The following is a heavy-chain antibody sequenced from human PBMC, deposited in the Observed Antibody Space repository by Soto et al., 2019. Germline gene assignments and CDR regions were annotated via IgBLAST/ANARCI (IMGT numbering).Heavy chain of an antibody. V-gene: IGHV3-7*03. CDR2: IKQDGSEK. CDR1: GFTFSSYW. CDR3: ARDTSSTMLYYFDY. D-gene: IGHD3-10*02. J-gene: IGHJ4*02. Sequence: GSLRLSCAASGFTFSSYWMSWVRQAPGKGLEWVANIKQDGSEKYYVDSVKGRFTISRDNAKNSLYLQMNSLRAEDTAVYYCARDTSSTMLYYFDYWGQGTLVTVSS.